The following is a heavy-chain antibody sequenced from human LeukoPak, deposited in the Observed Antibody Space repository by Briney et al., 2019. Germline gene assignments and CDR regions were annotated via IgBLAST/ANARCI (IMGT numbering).Heavy chain of an antibody. D-gene: IGHD3-3*01. CDR3: AKDLRYYDFWSGLADY. CDR1: GFTFNNYW. J-gene: IGHJ4*02. V-gene: IGHV3-7*01. CDR2: IKEDGSEK. Sequence: GGSLRLSCAASGFTFNNYWMTWVRQGPGKGLEWVAQIKEDGSEKYYVDSVRGRFTTSRDNAKNSLYLQMNSLRAEDTAVYYCAKDLRYYDFWSGLADYWGQGTLVTVSS.